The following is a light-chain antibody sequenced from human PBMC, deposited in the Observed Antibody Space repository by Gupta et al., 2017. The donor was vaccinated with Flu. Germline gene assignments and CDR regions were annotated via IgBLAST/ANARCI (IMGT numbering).Light chain of an antibody. J-gene: IGKJ4*02. CDR1: QSVSSSY. V-gene: IGKV3-20*01. Sequence: EIVLTQSPCTVSLSPGERATLTCRASQSVSSSYLTWYQQKPGQAPRVLIYGASSWATGIPDRFSGSGSGTQFTLTISRLKPEDFAVYYCQQFGSSPRTFGEGTKVEIK. CDR3: QQFGSSPRT. CDR2: GAS.